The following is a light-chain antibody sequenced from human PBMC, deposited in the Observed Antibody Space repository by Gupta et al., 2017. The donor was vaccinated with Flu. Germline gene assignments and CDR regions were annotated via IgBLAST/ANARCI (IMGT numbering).Light chain of an antibody. Sequence: DIQMTQSPSSLSASVGDRVTITCRASQSISSYLNWYQQKPGNDPKLLIYDASSLQSGVPSRFSGSGSGTDVTLTISSLQPEDFATYYCQQSYITPPYTFGQGTKLEIK. CDR2: DAS. CDR1: QSISSY. CDR3: QQSYITPPYT. V-gene: IGKV1-39*01. J-gene: IGKJ2*01.